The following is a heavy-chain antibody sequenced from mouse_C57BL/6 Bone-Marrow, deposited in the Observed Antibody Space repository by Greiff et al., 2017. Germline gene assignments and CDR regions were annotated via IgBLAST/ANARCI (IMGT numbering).Heavy chain of an antibody. CDR1: GYTFTDYN. V-gene: IGHV1-18*01. J-gene: IGHJ1*03. Sequence: VQLKQSGPELVKPGASVKIPCKASGYTFTDYNMDWVKQSHGKSLEWIGDINPNNGGTIYNQKFKGKATLTVDKSSSTAYMELRSLTSEDTAVYYCATLLRYFDVWGTGTTVTVSS. CDR2: INPNNGGT. CDR3: ATLLRYFDV. D-gene: IGHD1-1*01.